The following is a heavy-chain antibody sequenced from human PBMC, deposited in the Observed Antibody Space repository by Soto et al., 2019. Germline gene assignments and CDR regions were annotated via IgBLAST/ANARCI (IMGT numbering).Heavy chain of an antibody. J-gene: IGHJ5*02. D-gene: IGHD3-16*01. Sequence: GGSLRLSCAASGFTFSSYAMSCVRQAPGKGLEWVSTISESGGTTYYADSVKGRFTISRDSSKSTLYLQTNSLRAEDTAVFYCAKGGGILGPWGQGTLVTVSS. CDR2: ISESGGTT. CDR1: GFTFSSYA. V-gene: IGHV3-23*01. CDR3: AKGGGILGP.